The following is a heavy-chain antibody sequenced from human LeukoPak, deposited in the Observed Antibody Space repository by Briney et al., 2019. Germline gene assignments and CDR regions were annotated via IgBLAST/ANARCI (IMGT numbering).Heavy chain of an antibody. V-gene: IGHV1-2*02. J-gene: IGHJ3*02. CDR3: ARAGRGGIVGATYAFDI. CDR1: GYTFTGYY. D-gene: IGHD1-26*01. Sequence: ASVKVSCKASGYTFTGYYMHWVRQPPGQGLEWMGCINPNSGGTNYAQKFQGRVTMSRDTSISTAYMELSRLRSDDTAVYYCARAGRGGIVGATYAFDIWGQGTMVTVSS. CDR2: INPNSGGT.